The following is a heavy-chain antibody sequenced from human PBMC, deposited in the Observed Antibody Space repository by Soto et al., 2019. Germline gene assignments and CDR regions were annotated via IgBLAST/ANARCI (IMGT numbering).Heavy chain of an antibody. CDR1: GFTISSYG. CDR2: IWYDGSNK. J-gene: IGHJ6*02. CDR3: ARDTNYYDSSGYYYYYYYYYGMDV. V-gene: IGHV3-33*01. D-gene: IGHD3-22*01. Sequence: GGSLRLSCAASGFTISSYGMHWVRQAPGKRLEWVAVIWYDGSNKYYAYSVKGRFTISRDNSKNTLYLQMNSLRAEDTAVYYCARDTNYYDSSGYYYYYYYYYGMDVWGQGTTVTVSS.